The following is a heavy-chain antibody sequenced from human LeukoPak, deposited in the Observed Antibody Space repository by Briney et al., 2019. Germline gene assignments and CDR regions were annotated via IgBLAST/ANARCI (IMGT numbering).Heavy chain of an antibody. CDR2: ISTYSDNR. D-gene: IGHD6-6*01. CDR1: GYTFTTYA. Sequence: ASVKVPCKASGYTFTTYAIHWVRQAPGQRLEWMGWISTYSDNRRYSPKFQGTVTITTDTSASTAYMELSSLRSEDTAVYYCARDRSSFSYAFDIWGQGTMVTVSS. CDR3: ARDRSSFSYAFDI. J-gene: IGHJ3*02. V-gene: IGHV1-3*04.